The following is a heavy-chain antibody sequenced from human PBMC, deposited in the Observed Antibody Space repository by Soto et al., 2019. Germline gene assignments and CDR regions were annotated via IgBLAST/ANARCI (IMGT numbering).Heavy chain of an antibody. CDR1: GGSISSGGYY. CDR2: IYYSGST. J-gene: IGHJ6*02. V-gene: IGHV4-31*03. Sequence: SETLSLTCTVSGGSISSGGYYWSWIRQHPGKGLEWIGYIYYSGSTYYNPSLKSRVTISVDTSKNQFSLKLSSVTAADTAVYYCARGDENRTTISYYYYGMDVWGQGTTVTVSS. CDR3: ARGDENRTTISYYYYGMDV. D-gene: IGHD3-9*01.